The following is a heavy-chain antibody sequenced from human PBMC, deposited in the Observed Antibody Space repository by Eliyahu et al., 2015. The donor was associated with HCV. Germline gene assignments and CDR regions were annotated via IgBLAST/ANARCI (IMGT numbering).Heavy chain of an antibody. J-gene: IGHJ3*01. D-gene: IGHD3-3*01. CDR2: ISWDDDN. CDR3: AHRLTYLDFWGGYSRPFDAFDF. Sequence: QITLKESGPTLVKPTQTLTLTCTFSGFSLSTRGVGVGWLRQPPGKALEWLALISWDDDNRYSPSLKRQAHHQQGPLQKPGPPYNDQIDPLDSATYYCAHRLTYLDFWGGYSRPFDAFDFWGQGTMVTVSS. CDR1: GFSLSTRGVG. V-gene: IGHV2-5*02.